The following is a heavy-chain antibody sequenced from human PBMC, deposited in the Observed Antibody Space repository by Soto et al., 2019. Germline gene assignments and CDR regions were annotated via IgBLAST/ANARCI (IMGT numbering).Heavy chain of an antibody. Sequence: QVQLVESGGGVVQPGRSLRLSCAASGFTFSSYAMHWVRQAPGKGLEWVAVISYDGSNKYYADSVKGRFTISRDNSKNTLYLLMNSLRAEDTAVYYCARGEYDYFWGSYRYIPPMVFGGQGTLVTVSS. J-gene: IGHJ4*02. CDR2: ISYDGSNK. CDR1: GFTFSSYA. D-gene: IGHD3-16*02. V-gene: IGHV3-30-3*01. CDR3: ARGEYDYFWGSYRYIPPMVF.